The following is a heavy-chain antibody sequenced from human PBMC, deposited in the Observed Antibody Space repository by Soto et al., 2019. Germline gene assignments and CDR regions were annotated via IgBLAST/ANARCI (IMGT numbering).Heavy chain of an antibody. Sequence: SVKVSCKASRGTFSRYSISWVRQAPGEGLEWMGGIILIFGTANYAQKFQGRVTITADESTSTAYMELSSLRSEDTAVYYCARGKITFGGVISHPGMDVWGQGTTVTV. CDR3: ARGKITFGGVISHPGMDV. CDR1: RGTFSRYS. D-gene: IGHD3-16*02. V-gene: IGHV1-69*01. J-gene: IGHJ6*02. CDR2: IILIFGTA.